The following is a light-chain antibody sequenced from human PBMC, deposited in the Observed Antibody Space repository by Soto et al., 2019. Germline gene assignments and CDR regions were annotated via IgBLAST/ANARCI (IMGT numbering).Light chain of an antibody. J-gene: IGKJ2*01. CDR2: WAS. Sequence: DIVMTQSPDSLAVSLGERATINCKSSQSVLYNSSNKNYLAWYRRKPGQPPELLIYWASTRESGVPDRFSGSGSVTDFTLTISSLQAEDVAVYYCQQYHSSPYTFGQGTKLEIK. V-gene: IGKV4-1*01. CDR3: QQYHSSPYT. CDR1: QSVLYNSSNKNY.